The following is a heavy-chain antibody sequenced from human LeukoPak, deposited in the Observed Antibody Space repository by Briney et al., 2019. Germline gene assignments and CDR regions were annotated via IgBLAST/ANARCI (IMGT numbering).Heavy chain of an antibody. CDR2: ISYDGSNK. Sequence: ERSLRLSCAASGFTFSSYGMHWVRQAPGKGLEWVAVISYDGSNKYYADSVKGRFTVSRDNSKNTLYLQMNSLRAEDTAVYYCAKSGLRYFDWFNFDYWGQGTLVTVSS. D-gene: IGHD3-9*01. V-gene: IGHV3-30*18. CDR1: GFTFSSYG. CDR3: AKSGLRYFDWFNFDY. J-gene: IGHJ4*02.